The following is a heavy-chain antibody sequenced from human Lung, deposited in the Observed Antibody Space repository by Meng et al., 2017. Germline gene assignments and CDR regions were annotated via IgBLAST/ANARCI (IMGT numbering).Heavy chain of an antibody. Sequence: QVQLQRWGAGLLKPSGPRSLTCVVSGGSFSDYYWSWIRQPPGKGLEWIGEINHSGSTNYNPSLESRATISVDTSQNNLSLKLSSVTAADSAVYYCARGPTTMAHDFDYWGQGTLVTVSS. CDR3: ARGPTTMAHDFDY. V-gene: IGHV4-34*01. CDR2: INHSGST. CDR1: GGSFSDYY. J-gene: IGHJ4*02. D-gene: IGHD4-11*01.